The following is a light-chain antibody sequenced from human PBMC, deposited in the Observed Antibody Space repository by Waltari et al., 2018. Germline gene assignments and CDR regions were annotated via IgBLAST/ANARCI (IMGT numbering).Light chain of an antibody. CDR2: GGS. J-gene: IGLJ3*02. Sequence: QSALTQPRSVSGSPGQSPTIPRTGTSSAFGGYTYVSWYQKPPGKAPNLMNYGGSKRPSGVPDRFSGSKSGNTASLTISGLQAEDEADYYCCSYAGSYEVFGGGTKLTVL. CDR3: CSYAGSYEV. V-gene: IGLV2-11*01. CDR1: SSAFGGYTY.